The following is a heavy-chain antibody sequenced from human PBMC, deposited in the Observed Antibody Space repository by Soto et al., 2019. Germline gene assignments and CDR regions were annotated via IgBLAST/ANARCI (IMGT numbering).Heavy chain of an antibody. CDR3: ASSPTYYDFWSGPGFDP. D-gene: IGHD3-3*01. CDR1: GDSISSYY. CDR2: IYYSGST. Sequence: QVQLQESGPGLVKPSETLSLTCTVSGDSISSYYWSWIRQPPGKGLEWIGYIYYSGSTNYNPSLKSRVTISVDTSKNQFSLKLNSVTAADTAVYYCASSPTYYDFWSGPGFDPWGQGTLVTVSS. V-gene: IGHV4-59*01. J-gene: IGHJ5*02.